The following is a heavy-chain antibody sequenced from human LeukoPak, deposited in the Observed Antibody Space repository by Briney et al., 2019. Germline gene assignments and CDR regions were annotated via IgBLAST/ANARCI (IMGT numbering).Heavy chain of an antibody. D-gene: IGHD3-3*01. J-gene: IGHJ3*02. Sequence: SGPTLVHPTQTLTLTYTFSGFSLRTSGVGVGWIRQPPVKALEWLPLLYWNDDKRYSPSLNSRLSITKDTSKNQVVLTMTNMDPVDTATYYCAHHYDFWSGLEIDAFDIWGQGTMVTVSS. CDR1: GFSLRTSGVG. V-gene: IGHV2-5*01. CDR3: AHHYDFWSGLEIDAFDI. CDR2: LYWNDDK.